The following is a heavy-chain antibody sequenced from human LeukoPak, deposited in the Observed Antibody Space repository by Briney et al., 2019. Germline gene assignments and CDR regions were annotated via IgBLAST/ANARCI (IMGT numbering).Heavy chain of an antibody. Sequence: ASVKVSCKASGGTFSRYAISWVRQAPGQGLEWMGGIIPMFGIANYAQKFQGRVTITADESTSTAYMELSSLRSEDTAVYYCARTLPLDSSGWPFFDYWGQGTLVTVSS. CDR2: IIPMFGIA. CDR3: ARTLPLDSSGWPFFDY. CDR1: GGTFSRYA. D-gene: IGHD6-19*01. J-gene: IGHJ4*02. V-gene: IGHV1-69*01.